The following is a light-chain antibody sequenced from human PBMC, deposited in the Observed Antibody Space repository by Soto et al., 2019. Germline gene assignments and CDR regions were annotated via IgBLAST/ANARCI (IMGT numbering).Light chain of an antibody. CDR3: QQDYSIPFT. V-gene: IGKV4-1*01. CDR1: QSGLYNSNNKNH. Sequence: DFVMTQAPDSLAVSLGERATINCKSSQSGLYNSNNKNHLGWFQQKPGHPPKLLIYGASFRPSGVPDRFSGSGSVTDFTLTISSLLAEEVAVYYGQQDYSIPFTVGQGPKLEIK. J-gene: IGKJ2*01. CDR2: GAS.